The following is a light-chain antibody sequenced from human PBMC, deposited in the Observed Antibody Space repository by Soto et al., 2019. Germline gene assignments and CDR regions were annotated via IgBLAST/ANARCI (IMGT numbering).Light chain of an antibody. J-gene: IGKJ5*01. CDR1: QSLLNSDDGSTF. CDR2: LVS. Sequence: IVMTQTPLSLPVTPGEPASISCRSSQSLLNSDDGSTFLDWYLQKPGQSPQLLIYLVSYRASGVPDRFSGCGSGSDFTLKISRVEAEDVGFYYCMQRIEFPMTFGQGTRLEIK. CDR3: MQRIEFPMT. V-gene: IGKV2-40*01.